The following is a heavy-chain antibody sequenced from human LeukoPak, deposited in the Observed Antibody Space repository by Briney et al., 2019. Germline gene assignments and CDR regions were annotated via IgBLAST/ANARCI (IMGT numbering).Heavy chain of an antibody. Sequence: GGSLRLSCAASGFTFSSYWMHWVRQAPGKGLMWVSRVKGDGSDGNYADSVKGRFTISRDNAKNTPYLQMNSLRVEDTAVYYCARGVEVATINELNYWGQGTLVTVSS. V-gene: IGHV3-74*01. CDR3: ARGVEVATINELNY. J-gene: IGHJ4*02. CDR2: VKGDGSDG. CDR1: GFTFSSYW. D-gene: IGHD5-24*01.